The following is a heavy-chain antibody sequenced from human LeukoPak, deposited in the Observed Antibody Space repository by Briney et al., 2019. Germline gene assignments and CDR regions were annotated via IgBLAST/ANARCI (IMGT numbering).Heavy chain of an antibody. V-gene: IGHV4-59*01. J-gene: IGHJ4*02. CDR1: GFTFSNYA. D-gene: IGHD3-9*01. Sequence: PGGSLRLSCAASGFTFSNYAMSWVRQAPGKGLEWIGYIYHSGSTNYNPSLKSRVTISVDTSKNQFSLKLSSVTAADTAMYYCARGFRYGPPDYWGQGTLVTVSS. CDR2: IYHSGST. CDR3: ARGFRYGPPDY.